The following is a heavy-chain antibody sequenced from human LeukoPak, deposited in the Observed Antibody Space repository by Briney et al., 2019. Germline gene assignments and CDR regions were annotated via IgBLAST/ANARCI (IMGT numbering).Heavy chain of an antibody. V-gene: IGHV3-21*01. CDR2: ISSSSSYI. CDR1: GFTFSSYS. CDR3: ARGAAVAVLYCY. J-gene: IGHJ4*02. Sequence: PGGSLRLSCAASGFTFSSYSMNWVRQAPGKGLEWVSSISSSSSYIYYADSVKGRFTISRDNAENSLYLQMNSLRAEDTAVYYCARGAAVAVLYCYWGQGTLVTVSS. D-gene: IGHD2-15*01.